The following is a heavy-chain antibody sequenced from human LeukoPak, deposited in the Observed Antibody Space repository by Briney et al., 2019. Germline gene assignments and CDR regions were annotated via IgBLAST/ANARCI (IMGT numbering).Heavy chain of an antibody. CDR2: INPSGGST. V-gene: IGHV1-46*01. CDR3: ASGPIYYDSSGYYFGY. D-gene: IGHD3-22*01. Sequence: GASVKVSCKASGYTFTSYYMHWVRQAPGQGLEWMGIINPSGGSTSYAQKFQGRVTMTRDTSTSTVYMELSSLRSEDTAVYYCASGPIYYDSSGYYFGYWGQGTLVTVSS. CDR1: GYTFTSYY. J-gene: IGHJ4*02.